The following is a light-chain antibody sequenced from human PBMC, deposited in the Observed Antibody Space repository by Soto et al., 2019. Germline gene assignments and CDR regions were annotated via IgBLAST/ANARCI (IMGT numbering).Light chain of an antibody. J-gene: IGKJ1*01. Sequence: EVVMTQSPATLSASPGERATLSCWASETVATNLAWYQQKPGQAPRLLISGASTRAAGISDRFRGSGSETEFTLTISSLRSEDSGIYYCQQYFEWPPLTFGQGTKVEI. CDR2: GAS. CDR3: QQYFEWPPLT. CDR1: ETVATN. V-gene: IGKV3-15*01.